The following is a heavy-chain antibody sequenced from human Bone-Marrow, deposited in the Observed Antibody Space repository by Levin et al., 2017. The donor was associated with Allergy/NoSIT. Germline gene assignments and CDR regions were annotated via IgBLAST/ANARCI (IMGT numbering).Heavy chain of an antibody. D-gene: IGHD1-26*01. J-gene: IGHJ4*02. CDR2: IAFGSGNT. CDR3: AVDRLGGLDY. V-gene: IGHV1-58*02. CDR1: GFTFNTAA. Sequence: SVKVSCTASGFTFNTAAIHWVRQAPGQGLEWIGWIAFGSGNTNYALKFLATVTFTRDMSTSTAYMELSNLRPEDTAFYYCAVDRLGGLDYWGQGALVTVSS.